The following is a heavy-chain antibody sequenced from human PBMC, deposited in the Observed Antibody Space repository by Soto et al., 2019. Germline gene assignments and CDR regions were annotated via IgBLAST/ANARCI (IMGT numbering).Heavy chain of an antibody. CDR2: INAGNGNT. D-gene: IGHD3-3*01. CDR1: GYTFTSYA. Sequence: QVQLVQSGAEVKKPGASVKVSCKASGYTFTSYAMHWVRQAPGQRLEWMGWINAGNGNTKYSQKFQGRVTITRDTSVSTAYMDMSRLRSEDTAVYYCARDGTDFWCGYYTRGWFDPWGQGTLVTVSS. V-gene: IGHV1-3*01. J-gene: IGHJ5*02. CDR3: ARDGTDFWCGYYTRGWFDP.